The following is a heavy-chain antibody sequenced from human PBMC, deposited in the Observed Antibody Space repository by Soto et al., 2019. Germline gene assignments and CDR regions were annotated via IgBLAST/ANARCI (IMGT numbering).Heavy chain of an antibody. CDR3: AKDLLGHYDILTGYSR. J-gene: IGHJ4*02. D-gene: IGHD3-9*01. CDR2: ISGSGGST. CDR1: GFTFSSYA. Sequence: GGSLRLSCAASGFTFSSYAMSWVRQAPGKGLEWVSAISGSGGSTYYADSVKGRFTISRDNSKNTLYLEMNSLSAEDTAVYYCAKDLLGHYDILTGYSRGGQGTLVTV. V-gene: IGHV3-23*01.